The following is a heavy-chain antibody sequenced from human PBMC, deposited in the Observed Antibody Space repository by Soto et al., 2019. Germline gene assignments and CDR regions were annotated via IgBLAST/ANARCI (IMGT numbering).Heavy chain of an antibody. CDR3: ARDGRSSGLDY. J-gene: IGHJ4*02. CDR1: GGSTSSYY. CDR2: IYYSGST. V-gene: IGHV4-59*01. D-gene: IGHD3-22*01. Sequence: SETLSLTCTVSGGSTSSYYWSWIRQPPGKGLEWIGYIYYSGSTNYNPSLKRRVTISVDTSKNQFSLKLSSVTAADTAVYYCARDGRSSGLDYWGQGTLVTVSS.